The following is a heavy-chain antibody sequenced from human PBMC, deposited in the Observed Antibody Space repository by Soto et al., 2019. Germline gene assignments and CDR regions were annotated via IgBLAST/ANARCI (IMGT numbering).Heavy chain of an antibody. CDR2: ISTYNGNT. J-gene: IGHJ4*02. CDR3: ARGPTDYYDNSANYFLDY. V-gene: IGHV1-18*01. Sequence: GASVKVACKASGYTFITYGVSWVRQNTGQGLDWLGWISTYNGNTRYAERLQGRVTMTADTTTNTAYMELRNLRSDDTAVYYCARGPTDYYDNSANYFLDYWGQGTLVTVSS. D-gene: IGHD3-22*01. CDR1: GYTFITYG.